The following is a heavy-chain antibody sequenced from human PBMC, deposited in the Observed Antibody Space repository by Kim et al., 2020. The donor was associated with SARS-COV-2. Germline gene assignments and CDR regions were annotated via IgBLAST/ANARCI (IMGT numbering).Heavy chain of an antibody. CDR2: INSSGGGT. Sequence: ASVKVSCKASGYTFTNYYMHWVRQAPGQGLEWMGIINSSGGGTSYAQNFQGRVTMTRDTSTSTVYMELSSLTSEDTAVYYCARGTFDYWGQGTLVTVSS. D-gene: IGHD2-8*01. CDR3: ARGTFDY. J-gene: IGHJ4*02. V-gene: IGHV1-46*01. CDR1: GYTFTNYY.